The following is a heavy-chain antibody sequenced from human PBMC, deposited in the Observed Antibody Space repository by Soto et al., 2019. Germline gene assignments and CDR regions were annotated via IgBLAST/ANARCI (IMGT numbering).Heavy chain of an antibody. CDR1: GGTFSSYA. J-gene: IGHJ4*02. V-gene: IGHV1-69*13. CDR3: ARARAITGTTPYFDY. Sequence: SVKVSCKASGGTFSSYAISWVRQAPGQGLEWMRGIIPIFGTANYAQKFQGRVTITADESTSTAYMELSSLRSEDTAVYYCARARAITGTTPYFDYWGQGTLVTVSS. CDR2: IIPIFGTA. D-gene: IGHD1-7*01.